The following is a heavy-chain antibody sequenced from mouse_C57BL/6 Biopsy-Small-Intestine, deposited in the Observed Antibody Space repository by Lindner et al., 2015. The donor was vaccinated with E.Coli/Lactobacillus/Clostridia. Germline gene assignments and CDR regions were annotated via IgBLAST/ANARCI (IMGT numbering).Heavy chain of an antibody. Sequence: VQLQESGPELVKPGASVKISCKASGFVFNSSWMNWVKQRPGKGLEWIGRIFPGDGGTNYNGMFKGEATLTADRSSTTAYMQLSRLTSEDSAVYFCAKSSSNYAYYFDYWGQGTTLTVSS. D-gene: IGHD2-5*01. CDR3: AKSSSNYAYYFDY. J-gene: IGHJ2*01. CDR2: IFPGDGGT. CDR1: GFVFNSSW. V-gene: IGHV1-82*01.